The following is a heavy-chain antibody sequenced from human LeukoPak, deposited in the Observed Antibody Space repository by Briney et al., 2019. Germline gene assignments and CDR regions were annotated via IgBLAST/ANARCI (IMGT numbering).Heavy chain of an antibody. Sequence: GGSLRLSCAASGFTFSNAWMSWVRQAPGKGLEWVGRIKSKTDGGTTDYAAPVKGRFTISRDDSKNTLYLQMNSLKTEDTAVYYCTTDPVGEWELPFDYWGQGTLVTVSS. V-gene: IGHV3-15*01. CDR1: GFTFSNAW. CDR2: IKSKTDGGTT. CDR3: TTDPVGEWELPFDY. J-gene: IGHJ4*02. D-gene: IGHD1-26*01.